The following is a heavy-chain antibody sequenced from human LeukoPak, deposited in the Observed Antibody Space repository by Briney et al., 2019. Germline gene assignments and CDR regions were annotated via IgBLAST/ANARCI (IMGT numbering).Heavy chain of an antibody. V-gene: IGHV1-46*01. CDR2: INPSGGST. J-gene: IGHJ4*02. CDR1: GYTFTSYY. Sequence: ASVTVSCKASGYTFTSYYMHWVRQAPGLGLEWMGIINPSGGSTSYAQKFQGRVTMTRDTSTSTVYMELSSLRSEDTAVYYCAREWEPGVDYWGQGTLVTVSS. CDR3: AREWEPGVDY. D-gene: IGHD1-14*01.